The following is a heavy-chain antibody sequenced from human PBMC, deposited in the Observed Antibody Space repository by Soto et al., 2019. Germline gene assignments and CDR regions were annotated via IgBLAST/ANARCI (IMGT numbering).Heavy chain of an antibody. CDR3: ARAFTIFGVVVTYYFDY. J-gene: IGHJ4*02. Sequence: KTSETLSLTCTVSGGSVSSGSYYWSWIRQPPGKGLEWIGYIYYSGSANYNPSLKSRVTISVDTSKNQFSLKLSSVTAADTAVYYCARAFTIFGVVVTYYFDYWGRATLVTVSS. V-gene: IGHV4-61*01. CDR1: GGSVSSGSYY. CDR2: IYYSGSA. D-gene: IGHD3-3*01.